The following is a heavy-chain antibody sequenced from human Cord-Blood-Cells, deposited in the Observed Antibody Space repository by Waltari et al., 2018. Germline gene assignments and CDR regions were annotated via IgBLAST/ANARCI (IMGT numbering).Heavy chain of an antibody. J-gene: IGHJ5*02. CDR2: INHSGST. Sequence: QVQLQQWGAGLLKPSETLSLTCAVYGGSFSGYYWSWIRQPPGKGLEWIGEINHSGSTNSSPSLKSRVTISVDTSKNQFSLKLSSVTAADTAVYYCARGLAAAPYLFDPWGQGTLVTVSS. CDR1: GGSFSGYY. D-gene: IGHD6-25*01. CDR3: ARGLAAAPYLFDP. V-gene: IGHV4-34*01.